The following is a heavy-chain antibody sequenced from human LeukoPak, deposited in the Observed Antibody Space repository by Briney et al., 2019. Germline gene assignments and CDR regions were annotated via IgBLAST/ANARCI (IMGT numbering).Heavy chain of an antibody. CDR1: GFTFSSYG. V-gene: IGHV3-30*03. CDR3: ARATRGWFDP. CDR2: ISYDGSNK. J-gene: IGHJ5*02. Sequence: GSLRLSCAASGFTFSSYGMHWVRQAPGKGLEWVAVISYDGSNKYYADSVKGRFTISRDNAANSLYLQMNSLRAEDTAVYYCARATRGWFDPWGQGTLVTVSS.